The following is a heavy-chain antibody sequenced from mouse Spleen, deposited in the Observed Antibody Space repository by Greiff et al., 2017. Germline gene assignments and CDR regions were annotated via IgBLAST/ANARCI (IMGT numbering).Heavy chain of an antibody. V-gene: IGHV1-42*01. J-gene: IGHJ3*01. CDR2: FIPSTGGT. Sequence: VQLQQSGPGLVKPGASVTISCKASGYSFTGYYMNWVKQRPEKSLEWIGEFIPSTGGTTYNQKFKAKATLTVDKSTSTAYMQLKILTSEDSAVYYCAREGDRDQSRGFAYWGQGTLVTVSA. CDR1: GYSFTGYY. CDR3: AREGDRDQSRGFAY. D-gene: IGHD3-3*01.